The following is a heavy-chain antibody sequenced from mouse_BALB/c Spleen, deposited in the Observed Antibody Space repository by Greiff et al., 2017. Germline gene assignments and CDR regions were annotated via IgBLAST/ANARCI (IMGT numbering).Heavy chain of an antibody. V-gene: IGHV5-17*02. Sequence: EVKLEESGGGLVQPGGSRKLSCAASGFTFSSFGMHWVRQAPEKGLEWVAYISSGSSTIYYADTVKGRFTISRDNPKNTLFLQMTSLRSEDTAMYYCARGGKGYYYAMDYWGQGTSVTVSS. CDR1: GFTFSSFG. J-gene: IGHJ4*01. CDR2: ISSGSSTI. CDR3: ARGGKGYYYAMDY.